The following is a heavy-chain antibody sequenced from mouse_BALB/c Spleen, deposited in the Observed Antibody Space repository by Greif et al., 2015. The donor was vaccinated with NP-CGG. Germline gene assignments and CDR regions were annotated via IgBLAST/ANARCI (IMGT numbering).Heavy chain of an antibody. CDR1: GFNIKDYY. J-gene: IGHJ2*01. D-gene: IGHD2-1*01. V-gene: IGHV14-4*02. CDR2: IDPENGDT. CDR3: NAEGNYSY. Sequence: VQLKQSGAELARSGASVKLSCTASGFNIKDYYTHWVKQRPEQGLEWIGWIDPENGDTEYAPKFQGKATMTADTSSNTAYLQLSSLTSEDTAVYYCNAEGNYSYWGQGTTLTVSS.